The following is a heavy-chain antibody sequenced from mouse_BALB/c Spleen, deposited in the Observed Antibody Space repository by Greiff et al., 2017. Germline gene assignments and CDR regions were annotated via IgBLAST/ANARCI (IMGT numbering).Heavy chain of an antibody. CDR3: ARDSSDLSY. Sequence: EVKLMESGGGLVQPGGSRKLSCAASGFTFSDYGMAWVRQAPGKGPEWVAFISNLAYSIYYADTVTGRFTISRENAKNTLYLEMSSLRSEDTAMYYCARDSSDLSYWGQGTLVTVSA. D-gene: IGHD6-1*01. CDR2: ISNLAYSI. J-gene: IGHJ3*01. V-gene: IGHV5-15*02. CDR1: GFTFSDYG.